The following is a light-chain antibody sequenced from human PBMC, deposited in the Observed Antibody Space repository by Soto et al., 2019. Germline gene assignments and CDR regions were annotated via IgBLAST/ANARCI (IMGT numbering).Light chain of an antibody. CDR2: KVS. CDR1: QSLVYSDGNTY. V-gene: IGKV2-30*01. CDR3: MQGTYWPRLT. Sequence: DVVMTQSPLSLPVTLGQPASISCRSSQSLVYSDGNTYLNWFHQRPGQSPRRLIYKVSNRDSGGPGRFRGSGSGPYFTLKISRVEAEDVGVYYCMQGTYWPRLTFGGGTKVEIK. J-gene: IGKJ4*01.